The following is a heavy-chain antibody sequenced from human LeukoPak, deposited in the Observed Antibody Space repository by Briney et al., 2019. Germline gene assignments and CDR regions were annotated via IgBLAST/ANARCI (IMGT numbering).Heavy chain of an antibody. D-gene: IGHD6-13*01. J-gene: IGHJ6*03. CDR2: ISAYNGNT. V-gene: IGHV1-18*01. Sequence: GASVKASCKASGYTFTSYGISWVRQAPGQGLEWMGWISAYNGNTNYAQKLQGRVTMTTDTSTSTAYMELRSLRSDDTAVYYCARGDSSSLYYYYYYMDVWGKGTTVTVSS. CDR1: GYTFTSYG. CDR3: ARGDSSSLYYYYYYMDV.